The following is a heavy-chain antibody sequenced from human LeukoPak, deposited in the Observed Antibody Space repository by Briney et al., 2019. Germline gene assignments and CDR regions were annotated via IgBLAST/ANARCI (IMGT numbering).Heavy chain of an antibody. D-gene: IGHD3-3*01. J-gene: IGHJ6*03. CDR1: GGSISGSNYY. V-gene: IGHV4-39*01. Sequence: SETLSLTCTVSGGSISGSNYYWGWIRQPPGKGLEWIGSIYYSGTTYYNPSLKSRVTISVDTSKNQFSLEVTSMTAADTAVYYCARAPSVLRFLEWFYYYMDVWGKGTTVTVSS. CDR3: ARAPSVLRFLEWFYYYMDV. CDR2: IYYSGTT.